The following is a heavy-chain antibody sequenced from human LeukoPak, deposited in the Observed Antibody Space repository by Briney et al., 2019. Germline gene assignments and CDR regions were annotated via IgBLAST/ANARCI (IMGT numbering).Heavy chain of an antibody. CDR1: GGSISSYY. CDR3: ARSTYSSSSNVDFDY. CDR2: IYYSGST. D-gene: IGHD6-6*01. Sequence: SESLSLTCTVSGGSISSYYWSWIRQPPGKGLEWIGYIYYSGSTNYNPSLKSRVTISVDTSKNQFSLKLSSVTAADTAVYYCARSTYSSSSNVDFDYWGQGTLVTVSS. V-gene: IGHV4-59*01. J-gene: IGHJ4*02.